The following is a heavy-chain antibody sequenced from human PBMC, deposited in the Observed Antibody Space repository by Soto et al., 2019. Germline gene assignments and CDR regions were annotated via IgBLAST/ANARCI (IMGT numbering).Heavy chain of an antibody. CDR2: IYWNDDK. D-gene: IGHD4-17*01. J-gene: IGHJ6*02. CDR3: ALSPDYAPFYGMDV. V-gene: IGHV2-5*01. CDR1: GCSLSTRGVG. Sequence: SGPKLVNPPHALTLTGTFSGCSLSTRGVGVGWIRQPPGKALEWLALIYWNDDKRYSPSLKSRLTITKDTSKNQVVLTMTNMDPVDTATYYCALSPDYAPFYGMDVWGQGTTVTVSS.